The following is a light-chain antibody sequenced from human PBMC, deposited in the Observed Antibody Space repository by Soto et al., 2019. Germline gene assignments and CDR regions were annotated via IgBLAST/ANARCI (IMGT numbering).Light chain of an antibody. CDR1: QSVSNTY. CDR3: QQYGSSPWT. CDR2: DAS. V-gene: IGKV3-20*01. J-gene: IGKJ1*01. Sequence: EIVLTQSPGTLSLSPGERATLSCRASQSVSNTYLAWYQQKPGQAPRLLIYDASSRATDIPDRFSGSGSGTDFTLTISRLEPEDFAVYYCQQYGSSPWTFGQGTKVDI.